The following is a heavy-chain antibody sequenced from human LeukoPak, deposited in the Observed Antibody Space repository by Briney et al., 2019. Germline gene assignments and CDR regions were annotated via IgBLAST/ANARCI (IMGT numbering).Heavy chain of an antibody. D-gene: IGHD4-17*01. CDR2: IIPIFGTA. Sequence: SVTVSCKASGGTFSSYAISWVRQAPGQGLEWMGGIIPIFGTANHAQKFQGRVTITADESTSTAYMELSSLRSEDTAVYYCARIVTHDYGDLDYGGQGTLVTVSS. CDR1: GGTFSSYA. V-gene: IGHV1-69*13. CDR3: ARIVTHDYGDLDY. J-gene: IGHJ4*02.